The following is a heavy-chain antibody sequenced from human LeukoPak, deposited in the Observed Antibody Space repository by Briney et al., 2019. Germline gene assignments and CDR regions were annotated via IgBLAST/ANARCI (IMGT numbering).Heavy chain of an antibody. V-gene: IGHV1-2*02. D-gene: IGHD2-2*01. CDR2: INPNSGGT. Sequence: ASVKVSCKASGYTFTGYYMHWVRQAPGQGLEWMGWINPNSGGTNYAQKFQGRVTMTRDTSISTAYMELSGLRSDDTAVYYCARDDSRGVVPAAPDWFDPWGRGTLVTVSS. CDR1: GYTFTGYY. J-gene: IGHJ5*02. CDR3: ARDDSRGVVPAAPDWFDP.